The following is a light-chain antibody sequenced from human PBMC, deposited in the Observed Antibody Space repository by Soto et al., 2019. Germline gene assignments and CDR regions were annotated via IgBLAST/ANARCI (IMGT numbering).Light chain of an antibody. CDR1: QSVSSY. J-gene: IGKJ1*01. Sequence: EIVLTQSPATLSLSPGERATLSCRASQSVSSYLAWYQQKPGQAPRLLIYDASNRATDIPARFSGSWSGTDFTLTTSSLEPEDFAVYYCLQRSGWPWTFGQGTKVEIK. CDR2: DAS. V-gene: IGKV3-11*01. CDR3: LQRSGWPWT.